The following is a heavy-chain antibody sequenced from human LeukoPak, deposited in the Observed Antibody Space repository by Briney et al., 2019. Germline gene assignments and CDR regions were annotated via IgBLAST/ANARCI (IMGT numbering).Heavy chain of an antibody. J-gene: IGHJ4*02. CDR2: ISSSSSSTI. D-gene: IGHD6-19*01. Sequence: GGSLRLSCAASGFTFSSYSMNCVRQAPGKGLEWVSYISSSSSSTIYYADSVKGRFTISRDNAKNSLYLQMNSLRDEDTAVYYCATYSSGWNDFDYWGQGTLVTVSS. V-gene: IGHV3-48*02. CDR1: GFTFSSYS. CDR3: ATYSSGWNDFDY.